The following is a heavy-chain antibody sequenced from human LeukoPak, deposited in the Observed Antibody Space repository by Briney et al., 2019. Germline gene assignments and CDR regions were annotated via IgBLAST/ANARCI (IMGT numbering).Heavy chain of an antibody. D-gene: IGHD3-9*01. CDR3: ARDFLTGYFDY. J-gene: IGHJ4*02. Sequence: GGSLRLSCAASGLTFSTYNMNWVRQAPGKGLEWVSYISSSGSTKYYADSVKGRFTISRDNVKNSLFLQMNSLSDEDTAVYYCARDFLTGYFDYWGQGTLVTVSS. CDR2: ISSSGSTK. V-gene: IGHV3-48*02. CDR1: GLTFSTYN.